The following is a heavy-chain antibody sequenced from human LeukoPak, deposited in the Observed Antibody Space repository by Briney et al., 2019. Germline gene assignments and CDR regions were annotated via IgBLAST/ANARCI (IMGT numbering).Heavy chain of an antibody. CDR1: GFTFSSYW. Sequence: GGSLRLSYAASGFTFSSYWMSWVRQAPGKGLEWVANIKQDGSAKYYVDSVRGRFTISRDNAKNTLYLQMNSLRVEDTAVYYCAREGRYDTSALSAFDIWGQGTMVTVSS. V-gene: IGHV3-7*01. J-gene: IGHJ3*02. CDR2: IKQDGSAK. D-gene: IGHD3-22*01. CDR3: AREGRYDTSALSAFDI.